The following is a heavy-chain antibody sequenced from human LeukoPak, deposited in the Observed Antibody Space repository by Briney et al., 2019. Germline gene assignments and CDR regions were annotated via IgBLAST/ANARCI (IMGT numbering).Heavy chain of an antibody. CDR2: ISWNSGSI. J-gene: IGHJ4*02. Sequence: GGSLRLSCAASGFTFHHYAIHWVRQVPGKGLEWVSGISWNSGSIGYADSVKGRFTISRDNAKNSVYLQMNSLRAEDTALYYCAKDKAPLYSGYDWDLDFWGQGTLVTVSS. D-gene: IGHD5-12*01. CDR3: AKDKAPLYSGYDWDLDF. V-gene: IGHV3-9*01. CDR1: GFTFHHYA.